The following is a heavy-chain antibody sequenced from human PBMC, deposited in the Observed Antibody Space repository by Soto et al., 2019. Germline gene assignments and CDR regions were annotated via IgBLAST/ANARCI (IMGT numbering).Heavy chain of an antibody. CDR1: GFTFTSSA. CDR2: IVVGSGNT. Sequence: ASVKVSCKASGFTFTSSAVQWVRQARGQRLEWIGWIVVGSGNTNYAQKFQERVTITRDMSTSTAYMELSSLRSEDTAVYYCAAVSTMHYYYYGMDVWGQGTTVTVSS. V-gene: IGHV1-58*01. CDR3: AAVSTMHYYYYGMDV. D-gene: IGHD2-2*01. J-gene: IGHJ6*02.